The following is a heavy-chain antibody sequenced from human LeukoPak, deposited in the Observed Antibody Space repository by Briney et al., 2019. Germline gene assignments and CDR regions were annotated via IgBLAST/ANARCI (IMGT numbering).Heavy chain of an antibody. Sequence: SETLSLTCAVYGGSFSGYYWSWIRQPPGKGLEWIGEINHSGSTNYNPSLKSRVTISVGTSKNQFSLKLSSVTAADTAVYYCAREGRWSYDFWSGYSRAKYYFDYWGQGTLVTVSS. V-gene: IGHV4-34*01. J-gene: IGHJ4*02. D-gene: IGHD3-3*01. CDR2: INHSGST. CDR1: GGSFSGYY. CDR3: AREGRWSYDFWSGYSRAKYYFDY.